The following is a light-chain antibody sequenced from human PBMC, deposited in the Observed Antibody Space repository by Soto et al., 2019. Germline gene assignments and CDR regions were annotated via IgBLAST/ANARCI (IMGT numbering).Light chain of an antibody. CDR2: EVS. CDR3: CSYAGSSTYV. CDR1: SSDVGSYNL. J-gene: IGLJ1*01. V-gene: IGLV2-23*02. Sequence: QSVLTQPASVSGSPGQSITISCTGTSSDVGSYNLVSWYQQHPGKAPKLMIYEVSKLPSGVSNRFSGSKSGDTASLTISWFQVEDEADYYCCSYAGSSTYVFGTGTKVTVL.